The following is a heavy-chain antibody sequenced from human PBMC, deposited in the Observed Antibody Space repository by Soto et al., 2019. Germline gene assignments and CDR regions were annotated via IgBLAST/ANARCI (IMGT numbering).Heavy chain of an antibody. Sequence: PVKGACKASGYTFTSHGISLVRQAPVQGLKWMGWISAYNGNTNYAQKLQGRVTMTTDTSTSTAYMELRSLRSDDTAGEYRSRATVAKHAVWGQRTLDPVSS. D-gene: IGHD4-17*01. CDR1: GYTFTSHG. CDR3: SRATVAKHAV. V-gene: IGHV1-18*01. CDR2: ISAYNGNT. J-gene: IGHJ4*02.